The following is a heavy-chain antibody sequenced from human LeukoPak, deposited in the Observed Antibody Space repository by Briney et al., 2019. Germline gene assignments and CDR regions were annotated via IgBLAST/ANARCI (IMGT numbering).Heavy chain of an antibody. CDR1: GGSISTYD. CDR3: TRHGGSLGYFDS. Sequence: SETLSLTCSVSGGSISTYDWSWIRQTPGKGLEWIGYVYYSGTTNYNPSLMGRVTISSDTSKNQFSLNLRSVNVADTAIFYCTRHGGSLGYFDSWGQGTLVTVSS. J-gene: IGHJ4*02. D-gene: IGHD1-26*01. CDR2: VYYSGTT. V-gene: IGHV4-59*08.